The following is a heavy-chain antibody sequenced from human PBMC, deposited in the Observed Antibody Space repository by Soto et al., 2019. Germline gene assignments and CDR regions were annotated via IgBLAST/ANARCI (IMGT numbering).Heavy chain of an antibody. V-gene: IGHV4-4*07. J-gene: IGHJ5*02. D-gene: IGHD2-21*02. CDR3: ARDQGVVVTADNWFDP. CDR2: IFSSGST. Sequence: SETLSLTCTVSGGSITDYSWVWIRQPAGKGLEWIGRIFSSGSTNYNPSLKGRITMSLDTSKNQFSLKLDSATATDTAVYFCARDQGVVVTADNWFDPWGQGILVTVSS. CDR1: GGSITDYS.